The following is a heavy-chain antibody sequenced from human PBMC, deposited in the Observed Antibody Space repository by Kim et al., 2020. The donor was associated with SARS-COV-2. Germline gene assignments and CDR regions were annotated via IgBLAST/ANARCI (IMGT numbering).Heavy chain of an antibody. D-gene: IGHD1-7*01. V-gene: IGHV4-34*01. Sequence: SETLSLTCAVYGGSFSGYSWSWIRQPPGKGLEWLGEINHSGSSNYSPSLKSRVTISVDRSKNQFSLRLRSVTAADTAYYYCTRGRAGVVPAPLLGLGPPYVFSIMDVWGQGTTVTVSS. J-gene: IGHJ6*02. CDR1: GGSFSGYS. CDR3: TRGRAGVVPAPLLGLGPPYVFSIMDV. CDR2: INHSGSS.